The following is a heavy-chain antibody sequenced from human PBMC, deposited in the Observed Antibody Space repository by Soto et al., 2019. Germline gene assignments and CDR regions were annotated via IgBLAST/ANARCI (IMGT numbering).Heavy chain of an antibody. CDR1: GYTFTSYG. CDR2: ISAYNGNT. J-gene: IGHJ6*02. V-gene: IGHV1-18*04. CDR3: ARDPVLLWFGDQSTLYYYGMDV. Sequence: ASVKVSCKASGYTFTSYGISWVRQAPGQGLEWMGWISAYNGNTNYAQKLQGRVTMTTDTSTSTAYMELRSLRSDDTAVYYCARDPVLLWFGDQSTLYYYGMDVWGQGTTVTVYS. D-gene: IGHD3-10*01.